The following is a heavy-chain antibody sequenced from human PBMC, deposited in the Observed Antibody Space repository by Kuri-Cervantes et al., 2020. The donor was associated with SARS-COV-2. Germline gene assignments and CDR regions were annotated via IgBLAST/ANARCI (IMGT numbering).Heavy chain of an antibody. J-gene: IGHJ6*02. V-gene: IGHV3-74*01. CDR2: INSDGSST. CDR1: GFTFSSYW. Sequence: ETLSLTCAASGFTFSSYWMHWVRQAPGKGLVWVSRINSDGSSTSYADSVKGRFTISRDNAKNTLYLQMNSLRAEDTAVYYCARVHSSGWYGYYYYGMDVWGQGTTVTVSS. CDR3: ARVHSSGWYGYYYYGMDV. D-gene: IGHD6-19*01.